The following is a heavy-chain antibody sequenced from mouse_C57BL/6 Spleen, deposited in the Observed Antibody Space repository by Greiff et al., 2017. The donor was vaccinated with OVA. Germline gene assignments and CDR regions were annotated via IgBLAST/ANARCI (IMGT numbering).Heavy chain of an antibody. V-gene: IGHV1-72*01. D-gene: IGHD1-1*01. CDR2: IDPNSGGT. J-gene: IGHJ1*03. Sequence: QVQLKESGAELVKPGASVKLSCKASGYTFTSYWMHWVKQRPGRGLEWIGRIDPNSGGTKYNEKFKSKATLTVDKPSSTAYMQLSSLTSEDSAVYYCARHYGSSYYWYFDVWGTGTTVTVSS. CDR3: ARHYGSSYYWYFDV. CDR1: GYTFTSYW.